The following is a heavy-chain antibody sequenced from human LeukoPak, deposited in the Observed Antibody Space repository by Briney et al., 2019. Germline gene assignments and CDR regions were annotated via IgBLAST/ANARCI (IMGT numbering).Heavy chain of an antibody. CDR3: ARVEYSGWNLEY. Sequence: GGSLRLSCAASGFTFSSYRMNWVRQAPGKGLEWVSSISSSSSYIYYADSVKGRFTISRDNAKNSLYLQMNSLRAEYTAVYYCARVEYSGWNLEYWGQGTLVTVSS. J-gene: IGHJ4*02. V-gene: IGHV3-21*01. CDR1: GFTFSSYR. CDR2: ISSSSSYI. D-gene: IGHD5-12*01.